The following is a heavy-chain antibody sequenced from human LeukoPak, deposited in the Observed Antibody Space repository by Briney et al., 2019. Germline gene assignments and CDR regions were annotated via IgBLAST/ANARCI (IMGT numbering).Heavy chain of an antibody. V-gene: IGHV4-34*01. CDR3: ARGPTISETGYFDD. CDR1: GGSFSSYY. Sequence: PSETLSLTCAVYGGSFSSYYWSWIRQSPGKGLEWIAEINHRGDTNYNPSVKSRVSISVDTSKNQFSLKVTSLTAADTAVYYCARGPTISETGYFDDWGQGTLVTVSS. D-gene: IGHD1-1*01. J-gene: IGHJ4*03. CDR2: INHRGDT.